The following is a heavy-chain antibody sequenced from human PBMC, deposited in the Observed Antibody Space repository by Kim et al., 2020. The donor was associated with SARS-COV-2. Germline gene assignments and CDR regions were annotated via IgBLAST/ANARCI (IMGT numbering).Heavy chain of an antibody. CDR3: ARHQDVVMVNALNGYYYCGVDV. Sequence: GGSLRLSCAVSGFTFSSYWMTWVRQAPGKGLEWVANIKEDGSETYYVDSVKGRFTISRDNAESSLYLQMNSLRVEDTALYYCARHQDVVMVNALNGYYYCGVDVWGQGTTVTVSS. CDR1: GFTFSSYW. CDR2: IKEDGSET. J-gene: IGHJ6*01. V-gene: IGHV3-7*03. D-gene: IGHD2-8*01.